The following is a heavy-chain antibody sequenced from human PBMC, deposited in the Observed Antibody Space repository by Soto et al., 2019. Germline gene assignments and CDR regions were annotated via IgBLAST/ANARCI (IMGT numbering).Heavy chain of an antibody. V-gene: IGHV2-5*01. CDR1: GFSLSTGGRG. J-gene: IGHJ5*02. Sequence: QITLKESGPTLVKPTQALTLTCSFSGFSLSTGGRGVVWIRQPPGKALEWLALIYWNDDKRFSPSLKSRLTITKDTSKNQVVLTMTNMDPVDTATYYCAHRGYGDYPRDNWFDPWGQGTLVTVSS. D-gene: IGHD4-17*01. CDR2: IYWNDDK. CDR3: AHRGYGDYPRDNWFDP.